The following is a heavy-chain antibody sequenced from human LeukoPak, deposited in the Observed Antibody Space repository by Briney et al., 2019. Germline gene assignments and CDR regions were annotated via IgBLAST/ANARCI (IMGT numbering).Heavy chain of an antibody. D-gene: IGHD3-10*01. CDR3: VAAMVRGAQPFDY. CDR1: GFTFSSYG. J-gene: IGHJ4*02. CDR2: ISYDGSNK. Sequence: GGSLRLSCAASGFTFSSYGMHWVRQAPGKGLEWVAVISYDGSNKYYADSVKGRFTISRDNSKNTLYLQMNSLRAEDTAVYYCVAAMVRGAQPFDYWGQGTLVTVSS. V-gene: IGHV3-30*03.